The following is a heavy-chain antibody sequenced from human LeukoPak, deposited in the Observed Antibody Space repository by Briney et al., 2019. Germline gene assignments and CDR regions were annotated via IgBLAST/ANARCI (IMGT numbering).Heavy chain of an antibody. J-gene: IGHJ4*02. CDR2: IYHSGST. Sequence: SETLSLTCAVSGYSISSGYYWGWIRQPPGKGLEWIGSIYHSGSTYYNPSLKSRVTISVDTSKNQFSLKLSSVTAADTAVHYCARGKYFDYWGQGTLVTVSS. V-gene: IGHV4-38-2*01. CDR3: ARGKYFDY. CDR1: GYSISSGYY.